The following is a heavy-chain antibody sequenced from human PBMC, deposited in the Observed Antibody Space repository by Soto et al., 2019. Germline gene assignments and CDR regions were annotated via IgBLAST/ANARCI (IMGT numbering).Heavy chain of an antibody. CDR3: AKDQRSYYDSSGYNDY. CDR1: GFTFSSYG. V-gene: IGHV3-30*18. J-gene: IGHJ4*02. D-gene: IGHD3-22*01. CDR2: ISYDGSNK. Sequence: GGSLRLSCAASGFTFSSYGMHWVRQAPGKGLEWVAVISYDGSNKYYADSVKGRFTISRDNSKNTLYLQMNSLRAEDTAVYYCAKDQRSYYDSSGYNDYWGQGTLVTVSS.